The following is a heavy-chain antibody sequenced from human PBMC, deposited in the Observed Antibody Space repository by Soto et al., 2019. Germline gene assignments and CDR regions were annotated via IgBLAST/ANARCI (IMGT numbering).Heavy chain of an antibody. CDR3: RRSSRYSTDV. J-gene: IGHJ6*02. CDR1: GASIRSGAY. D-gene: IGHD6-19*01. Sequence: SETLSLTCTVSGASIRSGAYWGWIRQPPGKGLEWIGSIYSIGNTYYNPSLKSGVTISADTSKNQFSLNLISVTAADTAVYYCRRSSRYSTDVWGQGIKVTVSS. V-gene: IGHV4-38-2*02. CDR2: IYSIGNT.